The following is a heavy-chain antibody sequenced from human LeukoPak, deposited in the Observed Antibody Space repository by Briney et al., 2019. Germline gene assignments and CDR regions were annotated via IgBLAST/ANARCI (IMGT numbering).Heavy chain of an antibody. D-gene: IGHD3-22*01. J-gene: IGHJ3*01. V-gene: IGHV3-33*01. CDR1: GFIFSTHA. CDR3: AGDPPRSGFASQV. CDR2: LWSDGTHE. Sequence: GGSLRLSCAASGFIFSTHAIHWVRQAPGEGLEWVAFLWSDGTHEHYADSVKGRFTISRDNSKNTVYLQMNSLRAEDTALYYCAGDPPRSGFASQVWGQGTMVTVS.